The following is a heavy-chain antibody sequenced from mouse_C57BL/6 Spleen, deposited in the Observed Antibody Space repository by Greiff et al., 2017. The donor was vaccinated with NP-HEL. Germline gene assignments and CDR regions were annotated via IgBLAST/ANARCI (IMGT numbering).Heavy chain of an antibody. D-gene: IGHD1-1*01. J-gene: IGHJ3*01. V-gene: IGHV1-80*01. CDR3: ARAWITTVVAPPWFAY. CDR2: IYPGDGDT. Sequence: QVQLKESGAELVKPGASVKISCKASGYAFSSYWMNWVKQRPGKGLEWIGQIYPGDGDTNYNGKFKGKATLTADKSSSTAYMQLSSLTSEDSAVYFCARAWITTVVAPPWFAYWGQGTLVTVSA. CDR1: GYAFSSYW.